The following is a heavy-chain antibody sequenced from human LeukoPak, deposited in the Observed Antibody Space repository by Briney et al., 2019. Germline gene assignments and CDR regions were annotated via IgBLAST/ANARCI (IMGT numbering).Heavy chain of an antibody. J-gene: IGHJ4*02. Sequence: GGTLRLSCAASGFTFSSYGMSWVRQAPGKGLEWVSAISGSGGSTYYADSVKGRFTISRDNSKNTLYLQMNSLRAEDTAVYYCARAYALDDYWGQGTLVTVSS. CDR3: ARAYALDDY. CDR1: GFTFSSYG. CDR2: ISGSGGST. V-gene: IGHV3-23*01. D-gene: IGHD2-2*01.